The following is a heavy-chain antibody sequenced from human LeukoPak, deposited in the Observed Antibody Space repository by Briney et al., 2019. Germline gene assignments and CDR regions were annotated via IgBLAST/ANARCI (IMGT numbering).Heavy chain of an antibody. V-gene: IGHV3-7*01. D-gene: IGHD6-19*01. CDR1: GFTFSSYW. CDR2: IKQDGSEK. J-gene: IGHJ4*02. CDR3: ARVAYSSGWTGGDSFDY. Sequence: GGSLRLSCAASGFTFSSYWMSWVRQAPGKGLEWVANIKQDGSEKYYVDSVKGRFTISRDNAKNSLYLQMNSLRAEDTAVYYCARVAYSSGWTGGDSFDYWGQGTLVTVSS.